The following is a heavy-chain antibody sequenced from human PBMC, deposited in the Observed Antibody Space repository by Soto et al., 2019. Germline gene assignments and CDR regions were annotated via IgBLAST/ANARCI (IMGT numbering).Heavy chain of an antibody. CDR3: AKFGMATTKRSPPYYIDY. CDR2: ISGSGGGT. CDR1: GFTFSSYA. J-gene: IGHJ4*02. Sequence: GGSLRLSCAASGFTFSSYAMSWVRQAPGKGLEWVSSISGSGGGTCYADSVKGRFTFSRDNSKNTLYLQMNSLRAEDTAVYYCAKFGMATTKRSPPYYIDYWGQGALVTAPQ. V-gene: IGHV3-23*01. D-gene: IGHD1-1*01.